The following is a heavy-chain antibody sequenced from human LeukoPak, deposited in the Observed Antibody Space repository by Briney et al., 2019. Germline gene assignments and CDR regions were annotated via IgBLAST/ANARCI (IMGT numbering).Heavy chain of an antibody. Sequence: SETLSLTCTVSGGSISSGSYYWSWIRQPAGKGLEWIGRIYTSGSTNYNPSLKSRVTISVDTSKNQFSLKLSSVTAADTAVYYCARVPPHLYSSTYYFDYWGQGTLVTVSS. V-gene: IGHV4-61*02. CDR2: IYTSGST. CDR3: ARVPPHLYSSTYYFDY. D-gene: IGHD6-13*01. CDR1: GGSISSGSYY. J-gene: IGHJ4*02.